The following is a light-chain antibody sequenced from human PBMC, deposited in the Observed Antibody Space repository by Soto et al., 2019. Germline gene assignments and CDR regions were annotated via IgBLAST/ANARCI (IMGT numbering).Light chain of an antibody. V-gene: IGLV2-14*01. Sequence: QSVLTQPASVSGSPGQSITISCTGTRRDVGGYNYVSWYQQYPGKSPKLLIYEVTHRPSGVSNRFSGSTSGNTASLTISGLQAEDEADYYCSSYTISNTLPFVFGTGTKLTVL. CDR2: EVT. CDR1: RRDVGGYNY. J-gene: IGLJ1*01. CDR3: SSYTISNTLPFV.